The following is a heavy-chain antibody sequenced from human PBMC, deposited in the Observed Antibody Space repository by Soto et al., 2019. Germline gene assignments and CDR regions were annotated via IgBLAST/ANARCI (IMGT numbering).Heavy chain of an antibody. D-gene: IGHD3-22*01. J-gene: IGHJ6*02. Sequence: PGGSLRLSCAASGFTFSSYGMHWVRQAPGKGLEWVAVIWYDGSNKYYADSVKGRFTISRDNSKNTLYLQMNSLRAEDTAVYYCARSYYYDSSGYSWHYGTDVWGQGTTVTVSS. CDR3: ARSYYYDSSGYSWHYGTDV. CDR2: IWYDGSNK. CDR1: GFTFSSYG. V-gene: IGHV3-33*01.